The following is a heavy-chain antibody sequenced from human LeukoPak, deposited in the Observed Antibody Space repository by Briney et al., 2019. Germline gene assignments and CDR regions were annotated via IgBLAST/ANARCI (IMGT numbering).Heavy chain of an antibody. J-gene: IGHJ4*02. CDR1: GYSFTAYY. Sequence: ASVKVSCKASGYSFTAYYMHWVRQAPGQGLEWMGWINPNSGVTNYAQKFQGRVTMTRDTSINTAYMELSRLRSDDTAMYYCARDDNSSWSPATYWGQGTLVTVSS. D-gene: IGHD6-13*01. V-gene: IGHV1-2*02. CDR2: INPNSGVT. CDR3: ARDDNSSWSPATY.